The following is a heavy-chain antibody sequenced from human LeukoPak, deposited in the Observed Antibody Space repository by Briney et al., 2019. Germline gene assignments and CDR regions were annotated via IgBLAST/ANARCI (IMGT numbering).Heavy chain of an antibody. Sequence: GSLRLSCAASGFTFSSYVMTWVRQAPGKGLEWVSSIYASGDDTFYLDSVKGRFTVSRDNSKNTLYLQMTGLRAEDTATYYCVQSGLNADLMLNFWGQGTLVTVSS. CDR2: IYASGDDT. V-gene: IGHV3-23*01. CDR1: GFTFSSYV. J-gene: IGHJ4*02. D-gene: IGHD3-16*01. CDR3: VQSGLNADLMLNF.